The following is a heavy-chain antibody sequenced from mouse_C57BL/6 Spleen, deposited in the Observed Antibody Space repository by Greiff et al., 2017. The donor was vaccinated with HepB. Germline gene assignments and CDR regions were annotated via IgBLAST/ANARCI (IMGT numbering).Heavy chain of an antibody. CDR1: GYTFTSYG. CDR2: IYPRSGNT. CDR3: AKTAQATEGNYYAMDY. J-gene: IGHJ4*01. D-gene: IGHD3-2*02. V-gene: IGHV1-81*01. Sequence: VKLQESGAELARPGASVKLSCKASGYTFTSYGISWVKQRTGQGLEWIGEIYPRSGNTYYNEKFKGKATLTADKSSSTAYMELRSLTSEDSAVYFCAKTAQATEGNYYAMDYWGQGTSVTVSS.